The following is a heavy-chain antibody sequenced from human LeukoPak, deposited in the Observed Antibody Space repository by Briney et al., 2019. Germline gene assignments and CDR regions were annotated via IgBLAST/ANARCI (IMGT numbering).Heavy chain of an antibody. J-gene: IGHJ4*02. V-gene: IGHV3-30-3*01. CDR1: GFTFSSYA. CDR3: AREQISGWLDFDY. CDR2: ISYDGSNK. Sequence: PGGSLRLSCAASGFTFSSYAMHWVRQAPGKGLEWVAVISYDGSNKYYADSVKGRFTISRDNSKNTLYLQMNSLRAEDTAVYYCAREQISGWLDFDYWGQGTLVTVSS. D-gene: IGHD6-19*01.